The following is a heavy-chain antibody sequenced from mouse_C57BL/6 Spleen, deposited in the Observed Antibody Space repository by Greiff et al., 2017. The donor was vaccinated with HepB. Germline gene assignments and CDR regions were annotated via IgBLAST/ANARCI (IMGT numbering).Heavy chain of an antibody. CDR2: IDPSDSYT. D-gene: IGHD1-1*01. J-gene: IGHJ1*03. Sequence: VQLQQPGAELVMPGASVKLSCKASGYTFTSYWMHWVKQRPGQGLEWIGEIDPSDSYTNYNQKFKGKSTLTLEKSSSTAYMQLSSLTSEDSAVYYCARSTTVGYFDVWGTGTTVTVSS. CDR1: GYTFTSYW. V-gene: IGHV1-69*01. CDR3: ARSTTVGYFDV.